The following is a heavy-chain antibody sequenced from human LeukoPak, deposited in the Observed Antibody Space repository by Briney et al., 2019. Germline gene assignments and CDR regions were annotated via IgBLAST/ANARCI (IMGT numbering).Heavy chain of an antibody. CDR1: GFTFSGYA. V-gene: IGHV3-23*01. CDR2: ITGSGGTT. D-gene: IGHD3-10*01. Sequence: GGSLRLSCAASGFTFSGYAMSWVRQAPGKGLEWVSTITGSGGTTYYADSVKGRFTISRDNSKNTLYLQMNSLRVEDTAVYYCARVSGSGSFYRVFGYWGQGTPVTVSS. CDR3: ARVSGSGSFYRVFGY. J-gene: IGHJ4*02.